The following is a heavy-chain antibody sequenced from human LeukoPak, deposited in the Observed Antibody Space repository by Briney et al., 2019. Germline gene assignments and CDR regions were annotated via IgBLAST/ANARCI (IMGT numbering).Heavy chain of an antibody. CDR2: IYYSGST. J-gene: IGHJ4*02. CDR1: GGSISSYY. D-gene: IGHD3-3*01. CDR3: ARSPPSDFWSGYPLQFDY. Sequence: TSETLSLTCTVSGGSISSYYWSWIRQPPGKGLEWIGYIYYSGSTNYNPSLKSRVTISVDTSKNQFSLKLSSVTAADAAVYYCARSPPSDFWSGYPLQFDYWGQGTLVTVSS. V-gene: IGHV4-59*01.